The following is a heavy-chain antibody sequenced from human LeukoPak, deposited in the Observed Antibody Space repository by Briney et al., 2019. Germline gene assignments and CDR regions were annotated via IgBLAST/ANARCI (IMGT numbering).Heavy chain of an antibody. D-gene: IGHD3-10*01. Sequence: GGSLRLSCAASGFTFSSYSMNWVRQAPGKGPEWVANIKQDESERYTVDSVKGRFTISRDNAKNLVYLHMNSLRAEDTALYYCARLSAYYYGSFFYYYMDVWGKGTTVTVSS. J-gene: IGHJ6*03. CDR3: ARLSAYYYGSFFYYYMDV. CDR2: IKQDESER. V-gene: IGHV3-7*01. CDR1: GFTFSSYS.